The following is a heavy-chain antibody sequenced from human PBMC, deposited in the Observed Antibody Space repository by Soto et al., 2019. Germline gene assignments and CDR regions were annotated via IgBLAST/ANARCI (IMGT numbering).Heavy chain of an antibody. J-gene: IGHJ1*01. Sequence: QVQLVQSGAEVRTPGSSVKVSCKVSGVTFNTYTVSWVRQAPGQGLQWMGRFVPILSRATYAQNFQGRVTMTADKSTDTIYRDLNNRTSEDTAVYDGAGERGACSTTSCYVRYVKHWGPGTLLTVSS. D-gene: IGHD2-2*01. V-gene: IGHV1-69*04. CDR2: FVPILSRA. CDR1: GVTFNTYT. CDR3: AGERGACSTTSCYVRYVKH.